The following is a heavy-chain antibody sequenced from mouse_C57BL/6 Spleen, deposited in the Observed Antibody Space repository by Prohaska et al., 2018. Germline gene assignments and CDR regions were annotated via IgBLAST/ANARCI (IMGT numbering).Heavy chain of an antibody. J-gene: IGHJ2*01. CDR3: ARGGDIRSTGDYFDY. V-gene: IGHV1-55*01. CDR2: IYPGSGST. Sequence: QVQLQQPGAELVKPGASVKMSCKASGYTFTSYWITWVKQRPGQGLEWIGDIYPGSGSTNYNEKFKSKATLTVDTSSSTAYMQLSSLTSEDSAVYYCARGGDIRSTGDYFDYWGQGTTLTVSS. CDR1: GYTFTSYW. D-gene: IGHD5-1*01.